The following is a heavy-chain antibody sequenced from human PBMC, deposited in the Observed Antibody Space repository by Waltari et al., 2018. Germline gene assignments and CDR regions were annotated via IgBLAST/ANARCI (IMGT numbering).Heavy chain of an antibody. CDR2: IYHSGST. J-gene: IGHJ1*01. CDR3: ASPSAYCGGDCYSRYFQH. Sequence: QVQLQESGPGLVKPSETLSLTCAVSGYSISSGYYWGWIRQPPGKGLEWIGSIYHSGSTYSTPSLKSRVTISVDTSKNQFSLKLSSVTAADTAVYYCASPSAYCGGDCYSRYFQHWGQGTLVTVSS. D-gene: IGHD2-21*01. CDR1: GYSISSGYY. V-gene: IGHV4-38-2*01.